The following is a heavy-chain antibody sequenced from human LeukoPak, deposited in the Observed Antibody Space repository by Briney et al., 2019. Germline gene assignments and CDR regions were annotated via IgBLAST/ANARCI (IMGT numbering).Heavy chain of an antibody. Sequence: GGSLRLSCAASGFTFSSYAMSWVRQAPGKGLEWVSAISGSGGSTYYADSVKGRFTISRENAKNSLYLQMSSLRAEDTAVYYCARACSSFSCGTRGGVYAVDIWGQGTMVTVSS. V-gene: IGHV3-23*01. J-gene: IGHJ3*02. CDR2: ISGSGGST. D-gene: IGHD2-2*01. CDR1: GFTFSSYA. CDR3: ARACSSFSCGTRGGVYAVDI.